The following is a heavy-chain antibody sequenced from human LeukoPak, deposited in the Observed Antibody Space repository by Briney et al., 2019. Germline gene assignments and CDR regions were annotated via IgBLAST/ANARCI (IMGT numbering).Heavy chain of an antibody. CDR3: ARAAGGLFDY. CDR1: GFTLSSYS. J-gene: IGHJ4*02. CDR2: INWNGGST. Sequence: GGSLRLSCAASGFTLSSYSMNWVRQAPGKGLEWVSGINWNGGSTGYADSVKGRFTISRDNAKNSLYLQMNSLRAEDTALYYCARAAGGLFDYWGQGTLVTVSS. D-gene: IGHD2-15*01. V-gene: IGHV3-20*04.